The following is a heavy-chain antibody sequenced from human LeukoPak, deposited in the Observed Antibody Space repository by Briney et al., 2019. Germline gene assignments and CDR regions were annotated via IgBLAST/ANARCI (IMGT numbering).Heavy chain of an antibody. Sequence: GASVKVSCKASGYTFTGYYMHWVRQAPGQGLEWMGWINPNSGGTNYAQKFQGWVTMTRDTSISTAYMELSRLRSDDTAVYYCARAQLGQQLVVGWFDPWGQGTLVTVSS. CDR2: INPNSGGT. D-gene: IGHD6-13*01. CDR3: ARAQLGQQLVVGWFDP. J-gene: IGHJ5*02. V-gene: IGHV1-2*04. CDR1: GYTFTGYY.